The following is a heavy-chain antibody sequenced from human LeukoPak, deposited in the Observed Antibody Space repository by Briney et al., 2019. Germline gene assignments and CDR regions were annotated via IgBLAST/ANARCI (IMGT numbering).Heavy chain of an antibody. Sequence: PGRSLRLSCAASGFTFHDYGMHWVRQAPGKGLEWVSGISWNSGVTDFADTVKGRFTISRDNAKHSLYLQMNSLRAEDTALYYCAKGPHDYGSPYYFDFWGQGTLVTVSS. J-gene: IGHJ4*02. V-gene: IGHV3-9*01. CDR2: ISWNSGVT. CDR1: GFTFHDYG. D-gene: IGHD3-10*01. CDR3: AKGPHDYGSPYYFDF.